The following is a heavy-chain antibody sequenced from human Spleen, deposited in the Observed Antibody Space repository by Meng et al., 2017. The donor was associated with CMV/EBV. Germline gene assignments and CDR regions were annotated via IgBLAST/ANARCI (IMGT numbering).Heavy chain of an antibody. Sequence: GSLRLSCTVSGGSISSYYWSWIRQPPGKGLEWIVYIFHSGSTKYNTSLNSRVTISVDTSKNLFSLKLTTVTAADTAVYYRARTTSNQIIGTLTWSPGYYFDFCGQGTLVTVSS. CDR3: ARTTSNQIIGTLTWSPGYYFDF. D-gene: IGHD2/OR15-2a*01. CDR2: IFHSGST. V-gene: IGHV4-59*01. J-gene: IGHJ4*02. CDR1: GGSISSYY.